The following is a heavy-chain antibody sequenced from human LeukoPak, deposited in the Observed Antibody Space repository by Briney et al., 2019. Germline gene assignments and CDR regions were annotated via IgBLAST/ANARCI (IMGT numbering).Heavy chain of an antibody. D-gene: IGHD3-16*02. J-gene: IGHJ4*02. CDR2: ISGSGADT. Sequence: GGSLRLSCSASRFTFSSYTMNWVRQAPGKGLEWVSGISGSGADTYYAESVKGRFTISRDNSRNTVSLQMNSLRVEDTAIYYCAKDYRWQDDPDYWGQGALVTVST. CDR3: AKDYRWQDDPDY. V-gene: IGHV3-23*01. CDR1: RFTFSSYT.